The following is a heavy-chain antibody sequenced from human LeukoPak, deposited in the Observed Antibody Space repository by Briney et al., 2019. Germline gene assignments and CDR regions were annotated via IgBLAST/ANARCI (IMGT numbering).Heavy chain of an antibody. CDR3: AREGVAVAGNIDP. J-gene: IGHJ5*02. V-gene: IGHV4-38-2*02. CDR1: GGSFSGYY. D-gene: IGHD6-19*01. CDR2: IYHSGST. Sequence: PSETLSLTCAVYGGSFSGYYWGWIRQPPGKGLEWIGSIYHSGSTYYNPSLKSRVTISVDTSKNQFSLRLSSVTAADTAVYYCAREGVAVAGNIDPWGQGTLVTVSS.